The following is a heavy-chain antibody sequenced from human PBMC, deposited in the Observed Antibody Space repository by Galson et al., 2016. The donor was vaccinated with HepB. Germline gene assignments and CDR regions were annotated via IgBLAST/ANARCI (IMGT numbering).Heavy chain of an antibody. Sequence: CAISGDSVSSNIAAWNWIRQSPSRGLEWLGRAYFRSKWYNDYAVSVRSRITINPDTSKNQFSLQLNSVTPEDTAVYYCARARNSWSSTYYFYYYGMDVWGQGTTVTVSS. CDR2: AYFRSKWYN. CDR1: GDSVSSNIAA. J-gene: IGHJ6*02. V-gene: IGHV6-1*01. CDR3: ARARNSWSSTYYFYYYGMDV. D-gene: IGHD6-13*01.